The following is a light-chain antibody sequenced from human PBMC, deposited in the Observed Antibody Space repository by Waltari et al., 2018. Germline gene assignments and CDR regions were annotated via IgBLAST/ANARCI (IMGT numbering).Light chain of an antibody. J-gene: IGLJ3*02. CDR3: QAWDSSSWV. CDR2: QVS. V-gene: IGLV3-1*01. Sequence: QKAGRSPSLVNDQVSKRPQGFPQRFPGSNSENTATLTVSGTQGMDEADYYCQAWDSSSWVFGGGTMLTVL.